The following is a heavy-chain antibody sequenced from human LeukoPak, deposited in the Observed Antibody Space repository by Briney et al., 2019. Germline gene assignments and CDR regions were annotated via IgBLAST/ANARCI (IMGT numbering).Heavy chain of an antibody. V-gene: IGHV3-23*01. CDR3: TKARSASSSSCYNY. CDR1: GFTFSNYS. CDR2: ISGSDTST. D-gene: IGHD2-2*02. J-gene: IGHJ4*02. Sequence: GGSLRLSCAASGFTFSNYSMTWVRQAPGKGLEWVSSISGSDTSTYYADSVKGRFTISRDNSKNTLELQMDSLRAEDTAVYYCTKARSASSSSCYNYWGQGILVTVSS.